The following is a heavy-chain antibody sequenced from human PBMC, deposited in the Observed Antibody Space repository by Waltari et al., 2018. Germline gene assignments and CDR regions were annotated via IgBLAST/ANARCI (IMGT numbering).Heavy chain of an antibody. CDR3: ARDRGTATPLDP. D-gene: IGHD3-10*01. Sequence: EVQVVESGGGLVQPGGSLRLSCVASGFTFSSHWMHWVRQVPGKGLEWVSRITTDKTNPEYADAVKGRFTVSRDNAKNTVYLQMTSVRAEDTGIYYCARDRGTATPLDPWGQGTVVTVSS. CDR2: ITTDKTNP. J-gene: IGHJ5*02. V-gene: IGHV3-74*01. CDR1: GFTFSSHW.